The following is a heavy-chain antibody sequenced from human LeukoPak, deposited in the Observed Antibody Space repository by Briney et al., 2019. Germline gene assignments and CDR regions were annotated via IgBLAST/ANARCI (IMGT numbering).Heavy chain of an antibody. J-gene: IGHJ4*02. CDR2: IRSDGSNK. D-gene: IGHD3-10*01. CDR3: AKDLLIYGSGSFFDY. CDR1: GFTFSSYG. Sequence: PGGSLRLSCAASGFTFSSYGMHWVRQAPGKGLEWVAFIRSDGSNKYYADSVKGRFTISRDNSKLYLQMNSLRAEDTAMYYCAKDLLIYGSGSFFDYWGQGTLVTVYS. V-gene: IGHV3-30*02.